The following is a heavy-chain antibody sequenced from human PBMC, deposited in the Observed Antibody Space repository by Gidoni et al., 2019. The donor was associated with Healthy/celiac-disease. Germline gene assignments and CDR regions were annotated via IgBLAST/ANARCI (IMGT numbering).Heavy chain of an antibody. D-gene: IGHD6-6*01. J-gene: IGHJ6*03. V-gene: IGHV4-34*01. Sequence: QVQLQQWGAGLLKPSETLSLTCAVYGGSFRGYYWSWIRQPPGKGLEWIGEINHSGSTNYNPSLKSRVTISVDTSKNQFSLKLSSVTAADTAVYYCARMTARPEGYGYMDVWGKGTTVTVSS. CDR2: INHSGST. CDR3: ARMTARPEGYGYMDV. CDR1: GGSFRGYY.